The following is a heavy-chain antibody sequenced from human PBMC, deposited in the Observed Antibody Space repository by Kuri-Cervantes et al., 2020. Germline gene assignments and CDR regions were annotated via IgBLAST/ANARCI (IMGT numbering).Heavy chain of an antibody. J-gene: IGHJ6*02. Sequence: SETLSLTCTVSGGSISSYYWSWIRQPPGKGLEWIGYIYYSGSTKYNPSLKSRVTISVDTSKKQFSLKLSSVTAADTAVYYCAREGSTVYYYYYYGMDVWGQGTTVTVSS. CDR1: GGSISSYY. V-gene: IGHV4-59*12. D-gene: IGHD3-10*01. CDR3: AREGSTVYYYYYYGMDV. CDR2: IYYSGST.